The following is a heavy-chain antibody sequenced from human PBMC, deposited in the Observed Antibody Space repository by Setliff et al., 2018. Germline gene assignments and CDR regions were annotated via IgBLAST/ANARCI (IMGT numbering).Heavy chain of an antibody. V-gene: IGHV1-2*02. CDR3: ARSGSFGMRYWFDY. J-gene: IGHJ4*02. CDR1: GNSFTVFY. Sequence: ASVKVSCKSSGNSFTVFYLHWVRQAPGQGLEWMGWISPHSDDTHYAQKFQSRVRMTRDTSTYAAYLELSDLTFDDTAMYYCARSGSFGMRYWFDYWGQGALVTVSS. D-gene: IGHD1-26*01. CDR2: ISPHSDDT.